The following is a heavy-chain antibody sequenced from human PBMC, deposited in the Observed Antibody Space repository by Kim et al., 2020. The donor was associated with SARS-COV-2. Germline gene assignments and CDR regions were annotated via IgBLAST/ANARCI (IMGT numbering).Heavy chain of an antibody. V-gene: IGHV1-2*02. CDR2: INPNSGGT. CDR1: GYTFTGYY. CDR3: AREGLMATTLYYFDY. J-gene: IGHJ4*02. D-gene: IGHD5-12*01. Sequence: ASVKVSCKASGYTFTGYYMHWVRQAPGQGLEWMGWINPNSGGTNYAQKFQGRVTMTRDTSISTAYMELSRLRSDDTAVYYCAREGLMATTLYYFDYWGQGTLVTVSS.